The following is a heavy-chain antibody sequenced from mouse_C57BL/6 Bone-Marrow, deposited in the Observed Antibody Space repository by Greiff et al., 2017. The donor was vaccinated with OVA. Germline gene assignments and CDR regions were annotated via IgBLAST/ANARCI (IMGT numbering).Heavy chain of an antibody. D-gene: IGHD2-2*01. CDR1: GYTFTSYW. Sequence: VQLQQPGAELVKPGASVKLSCKASGYTFTSYWMQWVKQRPGQGLEWIGEIDPSDSYTNYNQKFKGKATLTVDTSSSTAYMQLSSLTSEDSAVYYCVGFPPWFAYWGQGTLVTVSA. CDR3: VGFPPWFAY. CDR2: IDPSDSYT. J-gene: IGHJ3*01. V-gene: IGHV1-50*01.